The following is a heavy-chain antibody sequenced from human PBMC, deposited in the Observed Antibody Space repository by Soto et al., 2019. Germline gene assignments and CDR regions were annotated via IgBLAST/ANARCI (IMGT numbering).Heavy chain of an antibody. CDR2: IYYSGST. D-gene: IGHD3-22*01. CDR1: GGSISSGGYY. J-gene: IGHJ4*02. Sequence: QVQLQESGPGLVKPSQTLSLTCTVSGGSISSGGYYWSWIRQHPGKGLEWIGYIYYSGSTYYNPSLKSRVTIPVYTSKNQFSLKLSSVTAADTAVYYCARDEFFGGKNYDSSGYDDYWGQGTLVTVSS. V-gene: IGHV4-31*03. CDR3: ARDEFFGGKNYDSSGYDDY.